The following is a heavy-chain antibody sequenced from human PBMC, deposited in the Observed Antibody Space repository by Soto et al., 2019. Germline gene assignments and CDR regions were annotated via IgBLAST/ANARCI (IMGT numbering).Heavy chain of an antibody. J-gene: IGHJ4*02. CDR1: GFTFSYYA. V-gene: IGHV3-21*01. D-gene: IGHD2-21*01. Sequence: GGSLRLSCAASGFTFSYYAMNWVRQAPGRGLEWVSSISSSTTYISYADSVRGRFTISRDNAKNSLYLQMNSLRAEDTAVYYCARDPVGVDSTLYFDSWGQGTLVTVSS. CDR3: ARDPVGVDSTLYFDS. CDR2: ISSSTTYI.